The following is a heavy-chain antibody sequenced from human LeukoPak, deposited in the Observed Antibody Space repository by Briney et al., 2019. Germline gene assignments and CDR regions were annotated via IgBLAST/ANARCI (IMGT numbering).Heavy chain of an antibody. CDR2: ISGSGGST. D-gene: IGHD3-10*02. V-gene: IGHV3-23*01. CDR3: AELGITMIGGV. Sequence: PGGSLRLSCAASGFTFSSYGMSWVRQAPEKGLEWVSAISGSGGSTYYADSVKGRFTISRYNAKNSLYLQMNSLRAEDTAVYYCAELGITMIGGVWGKGTTATISS. J-gene: IGHJ6*04. CDR1: GFTFSSYG.